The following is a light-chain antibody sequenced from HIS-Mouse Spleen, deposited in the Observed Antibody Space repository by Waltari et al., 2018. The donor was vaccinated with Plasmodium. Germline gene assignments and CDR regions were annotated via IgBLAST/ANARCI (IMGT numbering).Light chain of an antibody. Sequence: EIVMTHSPATLSVSPGERPTLSCRASQSVSSTLAWYQQKPGQAPRLLIYGASTRATGIPARFSGSGSGTEFTLTISSLQSEDFAVYYCQQYNNWSFTFGPGTKVDIK. CDR2: GAS. CDR1: QSVSST. V-gene: IGKV3-15*01. CDR3: QQYNNWSFT. J-gene: IGKJ3*01.